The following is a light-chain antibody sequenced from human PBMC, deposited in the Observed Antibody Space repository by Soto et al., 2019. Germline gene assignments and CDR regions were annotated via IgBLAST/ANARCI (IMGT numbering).Light chain of an antibody. Sequence: QLVLTQSPSASASLGASVKLTCTLSSGHSSFAIAWHQQQPEKGPRYLMKLNSDGSHSKGDGIPDRFSGSRSGAERYLTISSLQSEDEADYYCQTWGTGIRVFGGGTKRPS. J-gene: IGLJ2*01. CDR3: QTWGTGIRV. V-gene: IGLV4-69*01. CDR1: SGHSSFA. CDR2: LNSDGSH.